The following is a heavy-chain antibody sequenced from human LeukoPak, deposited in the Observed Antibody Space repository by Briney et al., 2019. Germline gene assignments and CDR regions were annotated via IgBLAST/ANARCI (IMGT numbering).Heavy chain of an antibody. J-gene: IGHJ6*02. D-gene: IGHD4-17*01. CDR2: IYHSGST. Sequence: PSERLSPTCALDCRSISSRCYDCGWLREPPGKGLEWLGTIYHSGSTYYNPSVKSRVTISVDTSKNQFPLKLTSVTAADTAVYYCASGSSTVKFYYGIVVWGRGTTVTVSS. CDR1: CRSISSRCYD. V-gene: IGHV4-39*06. CDR3: ASGSSTVKFYYGIVV.